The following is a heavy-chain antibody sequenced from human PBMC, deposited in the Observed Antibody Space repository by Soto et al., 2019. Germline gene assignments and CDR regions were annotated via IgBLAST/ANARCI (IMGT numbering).Heavy chain of an antibody. CDR3: VKPSGWYPDY. CDR2: ISPDGINK. V-gene: IGHV3-30*18. J-gene: IGHJ4*02. CDR1: GFTFSDYG. Sequence: QVPLVESGGGVVQPGGSLRLSCAVSGFTFSDYGMHWVRQAPGKGLELVAVISPDGINKYYPDSLRGRFTISRDNSKNTLYLQMSSLRGEDTAVYYCVKPSGWYPDYWGQGTHVTVSS. D-gene: IGHD6-19*01.